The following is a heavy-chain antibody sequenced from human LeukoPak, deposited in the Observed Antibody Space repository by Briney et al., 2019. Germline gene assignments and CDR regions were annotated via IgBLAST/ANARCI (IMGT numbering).Heavy chain of an antibody. CDR2: IYYSGSP. D-gene: IGHD2/OR15-2a*01. CDR1: GGSISSSNYY. V-gene: IGHV4-39*01. J-gene: IGHJ3*02. CDR3: ARRAYFFPGAFDI. Sequence: PSETLSLTCTVSGGSISSSNYYWGWIRQPPGKGLEWIGSIYYSGSPYYNPSLKSRVTISVGTSKNQFSLNLSSVTAADTAVYYCARRAYFFPGAFDIWGQGTMVTVS.